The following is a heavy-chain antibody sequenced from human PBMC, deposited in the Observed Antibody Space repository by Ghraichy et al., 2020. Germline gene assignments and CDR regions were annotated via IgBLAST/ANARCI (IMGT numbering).Heavy chain of an antibody. V-gene: IGHV3-23*01. CDR1: GFTFSSYA. CDR3: AKSLGITMIVVVIPNFDY. J-gene: IGHJ4*02. D-gene: IGHD3-22*01. Sequence: GGSLRLSCAASGFTFSSYAMSWVRQAPGKGLEWVSAISGSGGSTYYADSVKGRFTISRDNSKNTLYLQMNSLRAEDTAVYYCAKSLGITMIVVVIPNFDYWGQGTLVTVSS. CDR2: ISGSGGST.